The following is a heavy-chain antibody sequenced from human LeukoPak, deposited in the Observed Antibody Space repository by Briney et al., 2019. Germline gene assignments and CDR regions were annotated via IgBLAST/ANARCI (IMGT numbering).Heavy chain of an antibody. D-gene: IGHD3-10*01. CDR3: ARGQYGSGIAY. CDR1: GGSISSGDYY. CDR2: ISSSGRT. V-gene: IGHV4-30-4*01. J-gene: IGHJ4*02. Sequence: SSQTLSLTCTVSGGSISSGDYYWSWIRQPPGKGLEWIGYISSSGRTYYKPSLKSRFTVSMYTSKNQFSLKVSSVTAADTAVFYCARGQYGSGIAYWGQGTLVTVSS.